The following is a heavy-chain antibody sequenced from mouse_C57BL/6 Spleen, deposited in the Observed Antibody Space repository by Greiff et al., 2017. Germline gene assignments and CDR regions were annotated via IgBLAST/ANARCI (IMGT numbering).Heavy chain of an antibody. CDR1: GFTFSSYG. J-gene: IGHJ2*01. Sequence: EVHLVESGGDLVKPGGSLKLSCAASGFTFSSYGMSWVRQTPDKRLEWVATISSGGSYTYYPDSVKGRFTISRDNAKNTLYLQMSSLKSEDTAMYYCARRSGTYFDYWGQGTTLTVSS. D-gene: IGHD4-1*01. V-gene: IGHV5-6*01. CDR3: ARRSGTYFDY. CDR2: ISSGGSYT.